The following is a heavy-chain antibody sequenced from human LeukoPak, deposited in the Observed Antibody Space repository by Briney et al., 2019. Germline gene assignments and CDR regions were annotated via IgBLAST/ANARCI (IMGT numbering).Heavy chain of an antibody. Sequence: ASVKVSCKASGYTFTSYYMHWVRQAPGQGLEWMGIINPSGGSTSYAQKFQGRVTMTRDTSTSTVYMELSSLRSEDTAVYYCARAYCTNGVCLYYFDYWGQGTLVTVSS. D-gene: IGHD2-8*01. J-gene: IGHJ4*02. CDR3: ARAYCTNGVCLYYFDY. CDR1: GYTFTSYY. V-gene: IGHV1-46*01. CDR2: INPSGGST.